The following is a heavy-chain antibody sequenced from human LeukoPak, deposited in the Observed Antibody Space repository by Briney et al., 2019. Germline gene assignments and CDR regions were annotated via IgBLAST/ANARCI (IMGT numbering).Heavy chain of an antibody. D-gene: IGHD5-24*01. CDR2: IYTSGNT. Sequence: SETLSLTCTVSGGSISSYYWNWIRQPPGKGLEWIGYIYTSGNTNYNPSLKSQVTISVDTSKNQFSLKLSSVTAADAAVYYCARHRDGYNYYFDYWGQGTLVTVSS. J-gene: IGHJ4*02. CDR3: ARHRDGYNYYFDY. V-gene: IGHV4-4*09. CDR1: GGSISSYY.